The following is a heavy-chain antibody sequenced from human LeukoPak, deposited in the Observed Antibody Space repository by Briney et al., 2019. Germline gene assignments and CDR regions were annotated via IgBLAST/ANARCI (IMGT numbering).Heavy chain of an antibody. Sequence: GASVKVSCKASGYTFTVYYMHWVRQAPGQGLEWMGWINPNSGGTNYAQNFQGRVTMTRDTSISTAYMELSRLKSDDTAVYYCARIPGDPGLGDDYWGQGTLVTVSS. D-gene: IGHD3-16*01. CDR1: GYTFTVYY. CDR2: INPNSGGT. CDR3: ARIPGDPGLGDDY. V-gene: IGHV1-2*02. J-gene: IGHJ4*02.